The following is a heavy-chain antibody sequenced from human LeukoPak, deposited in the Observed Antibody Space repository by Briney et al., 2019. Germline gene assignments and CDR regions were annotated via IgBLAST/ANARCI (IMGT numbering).Heavy chain of an antibody. CDR3: ARDVGFNNGWPA. CDR2: ISVGGSDE. J-gene: IGHJ5*02. V-gene: IGHV3-48*03. D-gene: IGHD6-19*01. CDR1: GSIFKTYE. Sequence: GGSLTLSCVASGSIFKTYEMTWVRQAPGKGLEWISYISVGGSDEDYADSVKGRFSISRDNAKNSLFLQMNSLRVEDTAVYYCARDVGFNNGWPAWGQGTLVTVSS.